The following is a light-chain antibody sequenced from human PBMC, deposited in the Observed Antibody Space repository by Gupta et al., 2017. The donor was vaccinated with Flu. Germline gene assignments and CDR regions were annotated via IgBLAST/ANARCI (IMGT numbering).Light chain of an antibody. CDR3: QQYGDSPKA. CDR2: GAS. V-gene: IGKV3-20*01. Sequence: EIVLTQSPDTLSLSPGERATLSCRASQSVYSNYLAWYQQKPGQSPRLLIYGASTRATDIPDSFSGSGSGADFTLTISRLEPEDFAVYYCQQYGDSPKAFGQGTKVEIK. CDR1: QSVYSNY. J-gene: IGKJ1*01.